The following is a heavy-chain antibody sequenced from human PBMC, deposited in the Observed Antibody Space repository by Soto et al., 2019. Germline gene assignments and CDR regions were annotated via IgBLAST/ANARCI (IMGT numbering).Heavy chain of an antibody. CDR3: ARERWNYGFSRTETPDY. V-gene: IGHV1-69*01. J-gene: IGHJ4*02. D-gene: IGHD1-7*01. CDR2: IIPIFGTA. CDR1: GGTFSSYA. Sequence: QVQLVQSGAEVKKPGSSVKVSCKASGGTFSSYAISWVRQAPGQGLEWMGGIIPIFGTANYAQKFQGRVTITADESTSTDYMELSSLRSEDTAVYYCARERWNYGFSRTETPDYWGQGTLVTVSS.